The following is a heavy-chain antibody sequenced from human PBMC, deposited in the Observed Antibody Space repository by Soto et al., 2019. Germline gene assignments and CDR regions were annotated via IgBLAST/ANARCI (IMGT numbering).Heavy chain of an antibody. V-gene: IGHV3-23*01. J-gene: IGHJ6*02. CDR2: ISGSGGST. CDR1: GFTFSSYA. Sequence: GGSLRLSCAASGFTFSSYAMSWVRQSPGKGLEWVSAISGSGGSTYYADSVKGRFTISRDNSKNTLYLQMNSLRAEDTAVYYCAKDQGAYCGGDCYSWYYYYGMDVWGQGTTVTVSS. D-gene: IGHD2-21*02. CDR3: AKDQGAYCGGDCYSWYYYYGMDV.